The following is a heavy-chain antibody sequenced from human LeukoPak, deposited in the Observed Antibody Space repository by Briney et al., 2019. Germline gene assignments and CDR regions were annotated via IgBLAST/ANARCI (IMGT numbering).Heavy chain of an antibody. J-gene: IGHJ5*02. CDR1: GYTFTSYY. CDR2: INPSYGTT. CDR3: ARVNCGGDCYPGGQYNWFDP. V-gene: IGHV1-46*01. D-gene: IGHD2-21*02. Sequence: ASVKVSCKASGYTFTSYYMQWVRQAPGQGLEWMGIINPSYGTTYYIQKFQGRVTITRDTSTSTVYMELSSLRSEDTAVYYCARVNCGGDCYPGGQYNWFDPWGQGTLVTVSS.